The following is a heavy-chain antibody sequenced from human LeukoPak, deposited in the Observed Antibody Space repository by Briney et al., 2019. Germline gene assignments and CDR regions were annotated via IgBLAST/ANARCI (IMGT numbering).Heavy chain of an antibody. Sequence: GGSLRLSCAASGFTFSNYAMSWVRQVPGKWLEWVSAISSGAGTTGYADSVKGRFTISRVNSKSTIYLQMNSPRAEDTAVYYCAKDLEQSYSGWSASYDAWGQGTLVTVSS. V-gene: IGHV3-23*01. J-gene: IGHJ5*02. D-gene: IGHD6-19*01. CDR3: AKDLEQSYSGWSASYDA. CDR2: ISSGAGTT. CDR1: GFTFSNYA.